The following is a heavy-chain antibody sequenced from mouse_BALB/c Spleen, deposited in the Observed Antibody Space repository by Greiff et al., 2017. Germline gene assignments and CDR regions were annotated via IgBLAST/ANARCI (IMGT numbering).Heavy chain of an antibody. CDR1: GFTFSSYT. D-gene: IGHD2-1*01. CDR2: ISSGGGNT. Sequence: EVKLVESGGGLVKPGGSLKLSCAASGFTFSSYTMSWVRQTPEKRLEWVATISSGGGNTYYPDSVKGRFTISRDNAKNNLYLQMSSLRSEDTALYDCARWGNYGDAMDYWGQGTSVTVSS. V-gene: IGHV5-9*03. CDR3: ARWGNYGDAMDY. J-gene: IGHJ4*01.